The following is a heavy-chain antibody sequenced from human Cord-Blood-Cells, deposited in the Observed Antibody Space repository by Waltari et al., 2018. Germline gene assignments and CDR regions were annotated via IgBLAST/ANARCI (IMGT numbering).Heavy chain of an antibody. Sequence: QVQLQQWGAGLLKPSETLSPTCAVYGGSFSGYYWSWIRQPPGKGLEWIGEINHSGSTNYNPSLKSRVTISVDTSKNQFSLKLSSVTAADTAVYYCARNYDFWSGYVYYWGQGTLVTVSS. CDR3: ARNYDFWSGYVYY. D-gene: IGHD3-3*01. J-gene: IGHJ4*02. CDR2: INHSGST. V-gene: IGHV4-34*01. CDR1: GGSFSGYY.